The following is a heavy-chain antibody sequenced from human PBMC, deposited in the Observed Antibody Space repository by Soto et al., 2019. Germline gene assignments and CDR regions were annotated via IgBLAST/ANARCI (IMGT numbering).Heavy chain of an antibody. D-gene: IGHD4-4*01. V-gene: IGHV4-31*03. CDR1: AGSISSGTYY. CDR3: ARGNDFRTGWFDP. CDR2: MYFSGTT. J-gene: IGHJ5*02. Sequence: QVQLQESGPGLVKPSQTLSLTCTVSAGSISSGTYYWNWLRQHPGKGLEWIGYMYFSGTTYYNPSLQSRLTISGDTSRNQFSLKLTSVTVADTSVYYCARGNDFRTGWFDPWGQGIMVTVAS.